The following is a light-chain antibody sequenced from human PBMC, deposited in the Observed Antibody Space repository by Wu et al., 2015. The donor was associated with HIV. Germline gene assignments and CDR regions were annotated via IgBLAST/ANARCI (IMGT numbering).Light chain of an antibody. CDR3: QQYNNWPLT. CDR1: QSVSSN. V-gene: IGKV3-15*01. CDR2: TAS. Sequence: EIVMTQSPATLSLSPGERATLSCRASQSVSSNVAWYQQKPGQAPRLLIYTASTRATGVPARFSASGSGTEFTLTISSLHSEDFAVYYCQQYNNWPLTFGGGTKVEIK. J-gene: IGKJ4*01.